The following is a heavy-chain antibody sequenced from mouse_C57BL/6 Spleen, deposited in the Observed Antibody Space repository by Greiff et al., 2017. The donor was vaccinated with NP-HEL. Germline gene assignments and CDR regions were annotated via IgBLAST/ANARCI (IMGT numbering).Heavy chain of an antibody. D-gene: IGHD2-4*01. Sequence: DVKLVESGGGLVKPGGSLKLSCAASGFTFSSYAMSWVRQTPEKRLEWVATISDGGSYTYYPDNVKGRFTISRDNAKNNLYLQMSHLKSEDTAMYYCARDQHDYDGYYAMDYWGQGTSVTVSS. CDR1: GFTFSSYA. CDR3: ARDQHDYDGYYAMDY. J-gene: IGHJ4*01. V-gene: IGHV5-4*01. CDR2: ISDGGSYT.